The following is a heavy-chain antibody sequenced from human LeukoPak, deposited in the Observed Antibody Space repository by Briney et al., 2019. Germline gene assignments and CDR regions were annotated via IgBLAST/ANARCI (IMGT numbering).Heavy chain of an antibody. CDR3: ARDNYYDSGGYYYPGYFDC. J-gene: IGHJ4*02. CDR1: GFTFSSYA. Sequence: GGSLRLSCAASGFTFSSYAMHWVRQAPGKGLEWLAVIWYDGSNKYYGDSLKGRFTISRDNSKNTLYLQMNSLRAEDTAVYYCARDNYYDSGGYYYPGYFDCWGQGTLVTVSS. V-gene: IGHV3-33*01. D-gene: IGHD3-22*01. CDR2: IWYDGSNK.